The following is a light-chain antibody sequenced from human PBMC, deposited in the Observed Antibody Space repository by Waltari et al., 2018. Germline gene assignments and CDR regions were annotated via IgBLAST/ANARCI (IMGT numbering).Light chain of an antibody. V-gene: IGKV3D-15*01. J-gene: IGKJ1*01. Sequence: EIVMTQSPATLSVSLGERATLSCRASQSVSSNLAWYQQKPGQAPRLLIYGASTRATGIPARFSGSGSGTEFTLTISSLQYEDFAVYYCEQYNNWPPWTFGQGTKVEIK. CDR1: QSVSSN. CDR2: GAS. CDR3: EQYNNWPPWT.